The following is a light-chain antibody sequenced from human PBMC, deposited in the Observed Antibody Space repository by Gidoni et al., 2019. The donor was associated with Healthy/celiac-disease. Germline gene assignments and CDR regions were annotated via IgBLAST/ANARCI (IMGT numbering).Light chain of an antibody. J-gene: IGKJ3*01. V-gene: IGKV1-39*01. Sequence: DIQMTQSPSSLSASVGDRVTITFRASQSISSYLNWYQQKPGKAPKLLSYAASSLQSGVPSRFSGSGSGTDFTLTISSLQPEDCATYYCQQSYSTPRAFGPGTKVDIK. CDR1: QSISSY. CDR3: QQSYSTPRA. CDR2: AAS.